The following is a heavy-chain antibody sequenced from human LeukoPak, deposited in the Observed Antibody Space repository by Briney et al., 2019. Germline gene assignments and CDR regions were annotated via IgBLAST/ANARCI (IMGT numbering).Heavy chain of an antibody. CDR3: ARAKLKTSSWYDY. J-gene: IGHJ4*02. CDR1: GFTFSSYG. Sequence: GRSLRLSCAASGFTFSSYGMHWVRQAPGKGLEWVAVISYDGSNKYYADSVKGRFTISRDNSKNTLYLQMNSLRAEDTAVYYCARAKLKTSSWYDYWGQGTLVTVSS. V-gene: IGHV3-30*03. D-gene: IGHD6-13*01. CDR2: ISYDGSNK.